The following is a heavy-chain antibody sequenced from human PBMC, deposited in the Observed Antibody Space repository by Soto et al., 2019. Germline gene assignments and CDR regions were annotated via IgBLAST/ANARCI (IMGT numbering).Heavy chain of an antibody. J-gene: IGHJ6*02. D-gene: IGHD3-10*01. CDR1: GYTFSSYW. V-gene: IGHV5-51*01. CDR3: ASGLYYYGVDF. Sequence: EEQLVQSGAEVKKPGESLKITCKGSGYTFSSYWVAWVRQMPGKGLEWMGSIYPGDSDTNYSPSFRGQVTISADKSIRTAYLQWSSLKASDTAMYYCASGLYYYGVDFWGQGTPVTVSS. CDR2: IYPGDSDT.